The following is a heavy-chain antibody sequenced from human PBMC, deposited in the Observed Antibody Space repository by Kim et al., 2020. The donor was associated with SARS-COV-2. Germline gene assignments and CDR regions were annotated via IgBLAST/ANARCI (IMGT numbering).Heavy chain of an antibody. CDR3: ARDDRSSWAYFDP. V-gene: IGHV1-2*02. Sequence: YARNLQGRVTITRDTSISTAYMELYSLTSDDTAVYYCARDDRSSWAYFDPWGQGTLVTVSS. J-gene: IGHJ5*02. D-gene: IGHD6-13*01.